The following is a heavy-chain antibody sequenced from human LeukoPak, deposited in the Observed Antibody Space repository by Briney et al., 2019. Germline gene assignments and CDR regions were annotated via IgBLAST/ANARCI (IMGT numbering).Heavy chain of an antibody. CDR3: ARFASYDSSGYYFDY. Sequence: SETLSLTCAVYGGSFSGYYWSWLRQPPGKGLEWIGEINHSGSTNYNPSLKSRVTISVDTSKNQFSLKLSSVTAADTAVYYCARFASYDSSGYYFDYWGQGTLVTVSS. CDR2: INHSGST. J-gene: IGHJ4*02. CDR1: GGSFSGYY. D-gene: IGHD3-22*01. V-gene: IGHV4-34*01.